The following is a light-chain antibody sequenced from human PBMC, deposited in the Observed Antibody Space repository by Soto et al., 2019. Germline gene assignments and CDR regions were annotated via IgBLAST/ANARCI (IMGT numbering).Light chain of an antibody. CDR2: EGS. CDR1: SSDVGSYNL. J-gene: IGLJ2*01. CDR3: CSYAGSSTYVL. Sequence: QSALTQPASVSGSPGQSITISCTGTSSDVGSYNLVSWYQQHPGKAPKLIICEGSKRPSGVSNRFSGSKSGNTASLTISGLQAGDEANYFCCSYAGSSTYVLFGGGTKLTVL. V-gene: IGLV2-23*01.